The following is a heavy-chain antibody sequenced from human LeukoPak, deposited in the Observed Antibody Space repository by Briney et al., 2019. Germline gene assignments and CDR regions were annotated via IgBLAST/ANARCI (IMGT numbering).Heavy chain of an antibody. CDR1: RFTFSSYA. CDR2: ISGSGGST. V-gene: IGHV3-23*01. J-gene: IGHJ2*01. CDR3: AKDVVAATVWYFDL. D-gene: IGHD2-15*01. Sequence: GGSLRLSCAASRFTFSSYAMSWVRQAPGKGLEWVSAISGSGGSTYYADSAKGRFTISRDNSKNTLYLQMNSLRAEDTAVYYCAKDVVAATVWYFDLWGRGTLVTVSS.